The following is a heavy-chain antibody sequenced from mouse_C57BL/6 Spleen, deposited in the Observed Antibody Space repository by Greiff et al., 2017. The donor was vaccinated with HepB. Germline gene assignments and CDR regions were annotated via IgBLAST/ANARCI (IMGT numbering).Heavy chain of an antibody. CDR1: GYTFTSYW. D-gene: IGHD2-1*01. Sequence: QVQLQQPGAELVKPGASVKLSCKASGYTFTSYWMHWVKQRPGQGLEWIGMIHPNSGSTNYNEKFKSKATLTVDKSSSTAYMQLSSLTSEDSAVYYCAREGRLYGNSDYWGQGTTLTVSS. CDR2: IHPNSGST. CDR3: AREGRLYGNSDY. J-gene: IGHJ2*01. V-gene: IGHV1-64*01.